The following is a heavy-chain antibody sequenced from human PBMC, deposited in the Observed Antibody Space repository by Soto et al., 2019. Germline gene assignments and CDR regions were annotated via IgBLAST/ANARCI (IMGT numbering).Heavy chain of an antibody. CDR2: MNPNSGNT. J-gene: IGHJ6*02. V-gene: IGHV1-8*01. D-gene: IGHD2-15*01. CDR3: ARGSPVVVAAVYYYYYYGMDV. CDR1: GYTFTSYD. Sequence: ASVKVSCKASGYTFTSYDINWVRQATGQGLKWMGWMNPNSGNTGYAQKFQGRVTMTRNTSISTAYMELSSLRSDDTAVYYCARGSPVVVAAVYYYYYYGMDVWGQGTTVTVSS.